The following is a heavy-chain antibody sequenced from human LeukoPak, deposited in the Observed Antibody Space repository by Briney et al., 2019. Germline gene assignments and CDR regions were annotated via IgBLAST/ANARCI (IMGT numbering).Heavy chain of an antibody. CDR3: VRVSTVVSLAIDY. J-gene: IGHJ4*02. Sequence: GGSLRLSCAASGLTFSSNEIDWVSQAPGEGRGWASYISRSGSTIYYADSVKGRFTISRDNAKNSLYLQMYSPRTAATAVYYFVRVSTVVSLAIDYWGQGTLVTAS. D-gene: IGHD2-2*01. V-gene: IGHV3-48*03. CDR1: GLTFSSNE. CDR2: ISRSGSTI.